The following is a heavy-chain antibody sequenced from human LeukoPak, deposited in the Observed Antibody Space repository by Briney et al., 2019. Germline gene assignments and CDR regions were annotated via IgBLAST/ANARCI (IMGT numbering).Heavy chain of an antibody. D-gene: IGHD6-13*01. CDR1: GYIFSDYY. Sequence: ASVKVSCKASGYIFSDYYMHWVRQAPGQGLEWMGWIKPDSGGTNYEQKFQGRVIMTLDTSISTAYMELTRLTSDDTAVYYCGRATYTSIWFHDAFDIWGQGTMVTVSS. J-gene: IGHJ3*02. CDR2: IKPDSGGT. V-gene: IGHV1-2*02. CDR3: GRATYTSIWFHDAFDI.